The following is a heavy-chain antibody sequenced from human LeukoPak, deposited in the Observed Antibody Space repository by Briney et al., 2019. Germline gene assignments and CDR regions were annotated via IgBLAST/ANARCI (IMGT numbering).Heavy chain of an antibody. J-gene: IGHJ4*02. D-gene: IGHD1-1*01. CDR1: EFTFSNYA. CDR3: AKGSGINHCHWIDA. Sequence: GGSLRLSCAASEFTFSNYAMNWVRRAPGKGLEWVSGIRCGGSNKFYADSVKGRFTISRDNSKNTLYLQMDSLRAEDTALYYCAKGSGINHCHWIDAGGEGTLVTVSS. CDR2: IRCGGSNK. V-gene: IGHV3-23*01.